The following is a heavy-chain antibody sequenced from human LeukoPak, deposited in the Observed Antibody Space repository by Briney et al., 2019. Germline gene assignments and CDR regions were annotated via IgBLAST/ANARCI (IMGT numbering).Heavy chain of an antibody. D-gene: IGHD2-2*01. Sequence: ASVKVSCKASGYTFTSYYMHWVRQAPGQGLEWMGIINPSGGSTSYAQKFQGRVTMTRDTSTSTVYMELSSLRSKDTAVYYCARETDYCSSTSCPFDYWGQGTLVTVSS. CDR2: INPSGGST. CDR3: ARETDYCSSTSCPFDY. V-gene: IGHV1-46*01. CDR1: GYTFTSYY. J-gene: IGHJ4*02.